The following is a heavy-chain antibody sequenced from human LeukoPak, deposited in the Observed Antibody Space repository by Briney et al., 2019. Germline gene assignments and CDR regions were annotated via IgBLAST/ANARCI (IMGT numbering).Heavy chain of an antibody. CDR1: DFTVSSNS. CDR3: ATESYGGA. CDR2: TYSSGST. Sequence: PGGSLRLSCAASDFTVSSNSMSWVRQAPGKGLEWGSVTYSSGSTHYADSVKGRFTISRDSSKNTLYLQMNSLSAEDTAVYCCATESYGGAWGQGPLVTVSS. D-gene: IGHD1-26*01. J-gene: IGHJ4*02. V-gene: IGHV3-53*01.